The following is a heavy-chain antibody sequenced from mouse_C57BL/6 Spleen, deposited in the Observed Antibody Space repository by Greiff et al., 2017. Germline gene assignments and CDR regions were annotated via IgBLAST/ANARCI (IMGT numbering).Heavy chain of an antibody. CDR1: GYTFTDYY. CDR3: ARNYGYAMDY. Sequence: EVKLVESGPVLVKPGASVKMSCKASGYTFTDYYMNWVKQSHGKSLEWIGVIIPYNGGTSYNQKFKGKATLTVDKSSSTAYMELNSLTSEDSAGYYCARNYGYAMDYWGQGTSVTVSS. CDR2: IIPYNGGT. J-gene: IGHJ4*01. V-gene: IGHV1-19*01. D-gene: IGHD1-1*01.